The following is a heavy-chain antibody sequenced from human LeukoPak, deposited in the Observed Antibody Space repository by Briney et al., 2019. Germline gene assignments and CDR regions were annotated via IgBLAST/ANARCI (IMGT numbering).Heavy chain of an antibody. CDR1: GGSISSGSYY. J-gene: IGHJ4*02. CDR2: IYTSGST. V-gene: IGHV4-61*02. CDR3: ARSPFWSGYYNIQPFDY. D-gene: IGHD3-3*01. Sequence: SQTLSLTCTVSGGSISSGSYYWRWIRQPAGKGLEWIGRIYTSGSTNYNPSLKSRVTISVDTSKNQFSLKLSSVTAADTAVYYCARSPFWSGYYNIQPFDYWGQGTLVTVSS.